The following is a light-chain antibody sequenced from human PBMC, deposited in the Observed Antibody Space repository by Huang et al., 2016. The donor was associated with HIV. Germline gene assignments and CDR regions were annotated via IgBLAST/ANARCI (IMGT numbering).Light chain of an antibody. J-gene: IGKJ1*01. V-gene: IGKV3-15*01. CDR2: GAS. CDR3: QQYNNWPRT. CDR1: QSVSSN. Sequence: EIVMTQSPATLSVSPGERAALSCRASQSVSSNLAGYQQKPGQAPRLLIYGASTRATGIPARFSGSGSRTEFTLTISSLQSEDFAVYYCQQYNNWPRTFGQGTKVEIK.